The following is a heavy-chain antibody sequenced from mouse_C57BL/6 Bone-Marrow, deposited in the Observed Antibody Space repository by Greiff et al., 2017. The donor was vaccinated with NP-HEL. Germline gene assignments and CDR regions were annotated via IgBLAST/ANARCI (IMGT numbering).Heavy chain of an antibody. D-gene: IGHD1-1*01. Sequence: VQLQQSGTVLARPGASVKMSCKTSGYTFTSYWMHWVNQRPGQGLEWIGAIYPGNSDTSYNQKFKGKAKLTAVTSASTAYMELSSLTNEDSAVYYCTRSRTTVVSYFDYWGQGTTLTVSS. CDR1: GYTFTSYW. CDR2: IYPGNSDT. V-gene: IGHV1-5*01. CDR3: TRSRTTVVSYFDY. J-gene: IGHJ2*01.